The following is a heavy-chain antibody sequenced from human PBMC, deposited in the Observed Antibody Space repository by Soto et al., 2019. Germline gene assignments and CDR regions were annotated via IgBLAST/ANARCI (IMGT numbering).Heavy chain of an antibody. Sequence: PSETLSLTCAVSGGSISSGGYSWSWIRQPPGKGLEWIGYIYHSGSTYYNPSLKSRVTISVDRSKNQFSLKLSSVTAADTAVYYCARFWGNYENYFDYWGQGTLVTVSS. CDR3: ARFWGNYENYFDY. J-gene: IGHJ4*02. V-gene: IGHV4-30-2*01. CDR1: GGSISSGGYS. CDR2: IYHSGST. D-gene: IGHD3-16*01.